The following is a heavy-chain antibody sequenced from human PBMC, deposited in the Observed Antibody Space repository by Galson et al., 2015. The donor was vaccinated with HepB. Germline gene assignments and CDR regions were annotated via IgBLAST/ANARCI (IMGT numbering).Heavy chain of an antibody. CDR2: INPSGGST. J-gene: IGHJ5*02. Sequence: SVKVSCKASGYTFTNYYMNWVRQAPGQGLEWMGIINPSGGSTSYAQKFQGRVTMTTNTSTSTVNMELSSLRSDDTAVYYCARRAVAGGRLTWFDPWGQGTPVTVSS. CDR1: GYTFTNYY. V-gene: IGHV1-46*01. D-gene: IGHD6-19*01. CDR3: ARRAVAGGRLTWFDP.